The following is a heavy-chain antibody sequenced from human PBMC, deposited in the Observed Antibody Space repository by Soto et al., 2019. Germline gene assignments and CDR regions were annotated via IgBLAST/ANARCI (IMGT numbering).Heavy chain of an antibody. D-gene: IGHD6-19*01. Sequence: GASVKVSCKASGYTFTSYAMHSLPQAPGQRLEWMGWINAGNGNTKYSQKFQGRVTITRDTSASTAYMELSSLRSEDTAVYYCARDYRSGSSGWYRIDYWGQGTLVTVSS. CDR1: GYTFTSYA. CDR2: INAGNGNT. V-gene: IGHV1-3*01. J-gene: IGHJ4*02. CDR3: ARDYRSGSSGWYRIDY.